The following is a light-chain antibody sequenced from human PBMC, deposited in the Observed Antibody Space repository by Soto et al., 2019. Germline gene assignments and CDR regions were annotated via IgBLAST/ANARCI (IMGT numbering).Light chain of an antibody. Sequence: AIQMTQSPSSQSASVGDRVTITCRASQAIRNDLGWYQQKPGKAPKLLIYAASSLQSGVPSRFSGSGSGTDFTLNISSLQAEDFATYYCLQDYNYPPTFGQGTRLEIK. CDR2: AAS. V-gene: IGKV1-6*02. CDR3: LQDYNYPPT. J-gene: IGKJ5*01. CDR1: QAIRND.